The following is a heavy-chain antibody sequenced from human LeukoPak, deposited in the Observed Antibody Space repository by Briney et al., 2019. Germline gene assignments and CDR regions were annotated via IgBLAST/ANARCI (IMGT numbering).Heavy chain of an antibody. CDR1: GYTFTDYY. J-gene: IGHJ4*02. CDR3: ARGMLPRTTVTTPGDY. CDR2: INPNSGGT. V-gene: IGHV1-2*02. D-gene: IGHD4-17*01. Sequence: GASVKVSCKASGYTFTDYYMHWVRQAPGQGLEWMGWINPNSGGTKYAQKFQGRVTMTRDTSISTAYMELSSLRSDDTAVYYCARGMLPRTTVTTPGDYWGQGTLVTVSS.